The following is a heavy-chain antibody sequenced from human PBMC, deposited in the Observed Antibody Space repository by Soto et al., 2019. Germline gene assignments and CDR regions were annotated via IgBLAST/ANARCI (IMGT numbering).Heavy chain of an antibody. V-gene: IGHV2-5*02. Sequence: QITLKESGPTLVKPTQTLTLTCTFFGFSLSTSGVGVGWIRQPPGKALEWRAHIYWDDAKRYSPSLNSRLTITKDTSKNQVVLTMTNMDPVDTATYYCAHSRSSGQAYYYDSSGYALGYWGKGTLVTVSS. CDR3: AHSRSSGQAYYYDSSGYALGY. J-gene: IGHJ4*02. CDR1: GFSLSTSGVG. CDR2: IYWDDAK. D-gene: IGHD3-22*01.